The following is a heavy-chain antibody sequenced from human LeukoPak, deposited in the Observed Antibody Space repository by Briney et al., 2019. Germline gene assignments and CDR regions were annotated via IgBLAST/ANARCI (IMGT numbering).Heavy chain of an antibody. V-gene: IGHV1-69*13. J-gene: IGHJ5*02. CDR3: ARDLNYYDNWFDP. D-gene: IGHD3-22*01. Sequence: SVKVSCKASGGTFSSYAISWVRQAPGQGLEWMGGIIPIFGTANYAQKFQGRVTITADESTSTAYMELSSLRFEDTAVYYCARDLNYYDNWFDPWGQGTLVTVSS. CDR2: IIPIFGTA. CDR1: GGTFSSYA.